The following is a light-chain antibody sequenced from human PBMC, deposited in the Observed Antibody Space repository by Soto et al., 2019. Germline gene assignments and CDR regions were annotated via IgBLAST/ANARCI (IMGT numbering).Light chain of an antibody. CDR2: KAS. Sequence: DIQMTQSPSTLSASVGDRVTITCRASQSISSWLAWYQQKPGKAPKLLIYKASSLESGVPSRFSGSGSGTAFNLTISSLQPDDFATYYCQQYNSYSGTFGQGTKVEIK. V-gene: IGKV1-5*03. J-gene: IGKJ1*01. CDR1: QSISSW. CDR3: QQYNSYSGT.